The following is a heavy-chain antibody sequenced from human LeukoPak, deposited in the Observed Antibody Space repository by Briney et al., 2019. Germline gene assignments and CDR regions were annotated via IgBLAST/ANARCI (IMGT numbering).Heavy chain of an antibody. CDR2: VWYDGSNK. J-gene: IGHJ4*02. D-gene: IGHD2-15*01. CDR3: ARDADGGSFDY. V-gene: IGHV3-33*01. Sequence: GGSLRLSCAASGFTFNKYTMHWVRQAPGTGLDWVAVVWYDGSNKYYGDSVKGRFTVSRDNSKNTIYLQLNSLRADDTAVYYCARDADGGSFDYWGQGTLVTVSS. CDR1: GFTFNKYT.